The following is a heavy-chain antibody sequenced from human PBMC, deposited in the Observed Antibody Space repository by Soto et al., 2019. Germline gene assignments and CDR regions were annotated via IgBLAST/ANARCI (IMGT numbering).Heavy chain of an antibody. D-gene: IGHD4-17*01. V-gene: IGHV3-23*01. Sequence: PGGSLRLSCAASGFTFRNYAMTWTRQAPGKGLEWVSSLLRSGSSAYYADSVRGRFTISSDTSANSLYLQMDNLRAEDTAIYYCAKDAISGDGIWLMDSWGQGXVVTVSS. CDR3: AKDAISGDGIWLMDS. CDR1: GFTFRNYA. CDR2: LLRSGSSA. J-gene: IGHJ5*02.